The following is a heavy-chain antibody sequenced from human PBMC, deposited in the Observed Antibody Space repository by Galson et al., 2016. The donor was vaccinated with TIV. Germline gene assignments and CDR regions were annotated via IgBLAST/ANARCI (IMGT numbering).Heavy chain of an antibody. CDR2: ISYDGNYK. CDR1: GFAFRGSA. CDR3: AREDHQYGSGWYNYYHYYGMDI. Sequence: CAASGFAFRGSAMYWVRQAPGKGLQCVAIISYDGNYKYYADSVKGRFTISRDNSMSRLYLQMNGLTPADTALYYCAREDHQYGSGWYNYYHYYGMDIWGQGTTVTVS. V-gene: IGHV3-30*04. J-gene: IGHJ6*02. D-gene: IGHD6-19*01.